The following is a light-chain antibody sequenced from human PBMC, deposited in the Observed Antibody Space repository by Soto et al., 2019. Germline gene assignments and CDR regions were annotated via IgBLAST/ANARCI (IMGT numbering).Light chain of an antibody. V-gene: IGKV3-20*01. CDR3: QQYGSSGT. CDR1: QSVSNNY. CDR2: VAS. Sequence: EIVLTQSPGTLSLSPGERATLSCRASQSVSNNYLAWYQQKPGQAPRLLIYVASNRATGIPDRFSGSGSGTDFTLTISRLEPEDFAVHYCQQYGSSGTFGQGTKVDIK. J-gene: IGKJ1*01.